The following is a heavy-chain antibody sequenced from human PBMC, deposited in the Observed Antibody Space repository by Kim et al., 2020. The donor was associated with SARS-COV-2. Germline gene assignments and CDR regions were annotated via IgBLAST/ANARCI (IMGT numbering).Heavy chain of an antibody. CDR1: GGSFSGYY. CDR3: ARDPMVRGVNHYYYYGMDV. D-gene: IGHD3-10*01. CDR2: INHSGST. J-gene: IGHJ6*02. V-gene: IGHV4-34*01. Sequence: SETLSLTCAVYGGSFSGYYWSWIRQPPGKGLEWIGEINHSGSTNYNPSLKSRVTISVDTSKNQFSLKLSSVTAADTAVYYCARDPMVRGVNHYYYYGMDVWGQGTTVTVSS.